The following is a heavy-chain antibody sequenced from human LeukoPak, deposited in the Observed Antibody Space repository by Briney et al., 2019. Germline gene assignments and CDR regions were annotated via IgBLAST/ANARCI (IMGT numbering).Heavy chain of an antibody. Sequence: SETLSLTCTVSGGPISSYYWSWIRQPPGKGLEWIGYIYYSGSTNYNPSLKSRVTISVDTSKNQLSLKLSSVTAADTAVYYCASFNYDFWTHWGQGTLVTVSS. D-gene: IGHD3-3*01. V-gene: IGHV4-59*01. CDR2: IYYSGST. J-gene: IGHJ4*02. CDR1: GGPISSYY. CDR3: ASFNYDFWTH.